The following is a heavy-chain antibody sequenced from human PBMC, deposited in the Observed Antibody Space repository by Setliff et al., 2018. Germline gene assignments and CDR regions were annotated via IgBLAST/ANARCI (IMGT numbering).Heavy chain of an antibody. J-gene: IGHJ4*02. V-gene: IGHV4-34*01. CDR1: GGTFSDYH. CDR3: ARGRNIAARLLDS. Sequence: SETLSLTCAAYGGTFSDYHWTWIRQSPEKGLEWIGEINHRGSTNYNPSLKSRVTISIDTSRDQFSLKLISMIAADTAVYYCARGRNIAARLLDSWGQGTLGTAPQ. D-gene: IGHD6-6*01. CDR2: INHRGST.